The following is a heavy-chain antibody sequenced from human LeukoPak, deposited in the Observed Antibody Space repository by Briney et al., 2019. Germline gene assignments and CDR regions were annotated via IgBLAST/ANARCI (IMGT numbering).Heavy chain of an antibody. Sequence: QSGGSLRLSCAASGFTFNNYGMHWVRQAPGKGLEWLAFIRYNGNNQYYADSVKGRFTISRDNSKNTLYLQMNSLKGDDTAVYYCAKDSAFYYIDVWGKGTTVIISS. CDR1: GFTFNNYG. V-gene: IGHV3-30*02. D-gene: IGHD3-10*01. CDR2: IRYNGNNQ. CDR3: AKDSAFYYIDV. J-gene: IGHJ6*03.